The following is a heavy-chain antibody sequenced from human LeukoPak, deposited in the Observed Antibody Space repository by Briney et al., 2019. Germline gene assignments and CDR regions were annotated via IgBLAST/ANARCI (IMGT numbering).Heavy chain of an antibody. J-gene: IGHJ4*02. V-gene: IGHV4-30-4*01. CDR2: IYYSGST. Sequence: PSQTLSLTCTVSGGSISSGDYYWSWIRQPPGKGLEWIGYIYYSGSTYYNPSLKSRVTISVDTSKNQFSLKLSSVTAADTAVYYCARVVEELSAYYFDCWGQGTLVTVSS. CDR3: ARVVEELSAYYFDC. D-gene: IGHD3-10*01. CDR1: GGSISSGDYY.